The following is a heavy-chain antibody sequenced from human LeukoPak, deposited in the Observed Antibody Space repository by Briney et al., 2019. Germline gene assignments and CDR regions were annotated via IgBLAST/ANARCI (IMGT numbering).Heavy chain of an antibody. CDR3: ASLTRPIRYGMDV. CDR1: GYTFTSYG. V-gene: IGHV1-46*01. D-gene: IGHD3-9*01. Sequence: ASVKVSCKASGYTFTSYGISWVRQAPGQGLEWMGIINPSGGSTSYAQKFQGRVTMTRDTSTSTVYMELSSLRSEDTAVYYCASLTRPIRYGMDVWGQGTTVTVSS. J-gene: IGHJ6*02. CDR2: INPSGGST.